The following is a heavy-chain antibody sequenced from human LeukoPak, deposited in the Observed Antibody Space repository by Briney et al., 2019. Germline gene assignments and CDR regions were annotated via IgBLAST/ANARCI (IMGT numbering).Heavy chain of an antibody. Sequence: GASVKVSCKASGYTFTSYATHWVRQAPGQRLEWMGWINAGNGNTKYSQKFQGRVTITRDTSASTAYMELSSLRSEDTAVYYCARGSIAARGYFDYWGQGTLVTVSS. V-gene: IGHV1-3*01. CDR3: ARGSIAARGYFDY. J-gene: IGHJ4*02. CDR1: GYTFTSYA. CDR2: INAGNGNT. D-gene: IGHD6-6*01.